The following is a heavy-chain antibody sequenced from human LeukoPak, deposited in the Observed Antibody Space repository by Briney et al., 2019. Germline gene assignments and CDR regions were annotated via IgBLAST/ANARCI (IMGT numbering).Heavy chain of an antibody. CDR2: ISGSGDRT. CDR3: AKCLPTEYYFDY. D-gene: IGHD6-6*01. CDR1: GFSFANSV. Sequence: GGCLRLSCAASGFSFANSVISWIRQAPGKGPEWVSAISGSGDRTDYADSVRGRFTISRDNSKSTLYLQMDSLRVEDTAIYYCAKCLPTEYYFDYWGQGTLVTVSP. V-gene: IGHV3-23*01. J-gene: IGHJ4*02.